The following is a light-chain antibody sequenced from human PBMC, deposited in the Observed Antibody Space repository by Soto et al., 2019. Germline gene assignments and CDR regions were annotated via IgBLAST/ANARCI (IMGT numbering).Light chain of an antibody. V-gene: IGLV1-40*01. Sequence: QSVLTQPPSVSGAPGQTVTISCTGSSSKIGAGYDVHWYRQVAGTVPKVLIYADTNRPSGVPGRFSASKSGASASLTIAGLQAEDEADYYCQSFDSSLRGVLFGGGTKLTVL. CDR3: QSFDSSLRGVL. CDR2: ADT. J-gene: IGLJ2*01. CDR1: SSKIGAGYD.